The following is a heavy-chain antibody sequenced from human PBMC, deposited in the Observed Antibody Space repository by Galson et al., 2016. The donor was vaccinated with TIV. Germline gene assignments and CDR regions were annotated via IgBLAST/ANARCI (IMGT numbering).Heavy chain of an antibody. J-gene: IGHJ6*02. CDR1: GFTFSSHA. CDR2: ISGGGGST. Sequence: SLRLSCAASGFTFSSHAMTWVRQAPGMGLEWVSAISGGGGSTYYADSVKGRFTISSDNSKNTLFLQMNSLRAEDTAVYYCTKVPSSGFSYYYGLDVWGQGTPVTVSS. D-gene: IGHD3-22*01. V-gene: IGHV3-23*01. CDR3: TKVPSSGFSYYYGLDV.